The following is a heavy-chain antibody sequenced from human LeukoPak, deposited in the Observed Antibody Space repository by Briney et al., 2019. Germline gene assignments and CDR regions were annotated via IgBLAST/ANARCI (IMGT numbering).Heavy chain of an antibody. D-gene: IGHD3-16*02. J-gene: IGHJ5*02. CDR2: ISYDGSNK. CDR1: GFTFSSYA. CDR3: AGASPITFGGVIAPRNWFDP. V-gene: IGHV3-30*01. Sequence: PGGSLRLSCAASGFTFSSYATHWVRQAPGKGLEWVAVISYDGSNKYYADSVKGRFTISRDNSKNTLYLQMNSLRAEDTAVYYCAGASPITFGGVIAPRNWFDPWGQGTLVTVSS.